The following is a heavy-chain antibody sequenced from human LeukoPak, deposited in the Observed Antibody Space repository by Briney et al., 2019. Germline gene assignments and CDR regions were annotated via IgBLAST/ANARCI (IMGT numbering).Heavy chain of an antibody. J-gene: IGHJ6*03. V-gene: IGHV3-30*02. Sequence: GGSLRLSCAASGFTFSSYGMRWVRQAPGKGVEGVAFIRYDGSNKYYADSVKGRFTISRDNSKNTLYLQMNSLRAEDTAVYYCAKDKSIAAPVYYMDVWGKGTTVTVSS. CDR2: IRYDGSNK. CDR3: AKDKSIAAPVYYMDV. CDR1: GFTFSSYG. D-gene: IGHD6-6*01.